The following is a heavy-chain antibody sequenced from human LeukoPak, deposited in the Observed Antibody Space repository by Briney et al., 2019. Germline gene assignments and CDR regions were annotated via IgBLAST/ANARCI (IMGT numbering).Heavy chain of an antibody. Sequence: ASVKVSCKASGGTFSSYAISWVRQAPGQGLEWMGRIIPILGIANYAQKFQGRVTITADKSTSTAYMELSSLRSEDTAVYYCAKGRGSWPCYFDYWGQGTLVTVSS. CDR3: AKGRGSWPCYFDY. CDR1: GGTFSSYA. V-gene: IGHV1-69*04. J-gene: IGHJ4*02. D-gene: IGHD6-13*01. CDR2: IIPILGIA.